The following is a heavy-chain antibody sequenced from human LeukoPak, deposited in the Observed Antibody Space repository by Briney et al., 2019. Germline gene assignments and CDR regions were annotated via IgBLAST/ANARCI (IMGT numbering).Heavy chain of an antibody. Sequence: GGSLRLSCAASGFTFSSYAMSWVRQAPGKGLEWVSAISGSGGSTYYADSVKGRFTISRDNSKNTLYLQMNSLRAEDTAVYYCAKLRITIFGVVSRSDLWGRGTLVTVSS. CDR1: GFTFSSYA. D-gene: IGHD3-3*01. V-gene: IGHV3-23*01. CDR2: ISGSGGST. CDR3: AKLRITIFGVVSRSDL. J-gene: IGHJ2*01.